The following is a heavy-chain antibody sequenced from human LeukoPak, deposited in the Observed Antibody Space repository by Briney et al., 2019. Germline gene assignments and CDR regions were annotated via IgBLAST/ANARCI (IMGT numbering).Heavy chain of an antibody. Sequence: AETLSLTCAVSGGSFSSSNWWSWVRPPPGKGLEWIGEMYHSGSANYNPSLRSRVTISVDKSKNQFSLKLSSVTAADTAVYYCASLRDGYNYAYWGQGTLVTVSS. CDR3: ASLRDGYNYAY. CDR2: MYHSGSA. V-gene: IGHV4-4*02. CDR1: GGSFSSSNW. D-gene: IGHD5-24*01. J-gene: IGHJ4*02.